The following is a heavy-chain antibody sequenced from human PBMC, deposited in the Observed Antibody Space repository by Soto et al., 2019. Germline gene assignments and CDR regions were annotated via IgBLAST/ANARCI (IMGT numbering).Heavy chain of an antibody. D-gene: IGHD3-10*01. V-gene: IGHV1-69*13. CDR1: GGTISRYA. CDR3: ARDTGWFGGVGSAFAI. CDR2: IIPIFGTA. J-gene: IGHJ3*02. Sequence: SVKVSCKASGGTISRYAISWVRQAPGQGLEWMGGIIPIFGTANYAQKFQGRVTITADESTSTAYMELSSLRSEDTAVYYCARDTGWFGGVGSAFAIWGQGTMVTVSS.